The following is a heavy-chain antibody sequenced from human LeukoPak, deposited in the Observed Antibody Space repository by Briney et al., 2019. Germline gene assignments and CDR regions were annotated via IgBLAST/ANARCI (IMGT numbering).Heavy chain of an antibody. J-gene: IGHJ2*01. Sequence: PGGSLRLSCAASGFTFSSYWMSRVRQAPGKGLEWVSSISSSGSTIYYADSVKGRFTISRDNAKNSLYLQMNSLRAEDTAVYYCARETINDFGEGQGYFDLWGRGTLVTVSS. CDR1: GFTFSSYW. CDR3: ARETINDFGEGQGYFDL. V-gene: IGHV3-48*04. CDR2: ISSSGSTI. D-gene: IGHD3-16*01.